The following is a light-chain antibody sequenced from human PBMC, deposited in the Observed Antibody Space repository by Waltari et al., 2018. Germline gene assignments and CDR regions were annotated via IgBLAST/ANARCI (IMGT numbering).Light chain of an antibody. V-gene: IGLV1-40*01. J-gene: IGLJ1*01. CDR3: QSYDNSLSAPYV. CDR2: VTD. CDR1: SPHIGARND. Sequence: SLLTQPPSVSRAPGQSVIISCTGSSPHIGARNDVHWYQQFPAAPPRLLIYVTDSRPSGVPDRFSGSRSGTSASLAIAGLQAEDEADYFCQSYDNSLSAPYVFGTGTKVIVL.